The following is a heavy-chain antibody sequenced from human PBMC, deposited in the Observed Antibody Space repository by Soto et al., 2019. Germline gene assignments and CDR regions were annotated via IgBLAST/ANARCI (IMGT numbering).Heavy chain of an antibody. CDR1: GGSISRCAYY. CDR3: ARIHYYDSSGYYSTVDS. CDR2: IYCSGST. Sequence: LSETLSLTCTVSGGSISRCAYYWSWIRHRPGKGLEWIGHIYCSGSTYYNPSLKSRIAISVDKSQKQFSLKLNSVTAADTAVYYCARIHYYDSSGYYSTVDSWGPGTLVTVS. J-gene: IGHJ4*02. D-gene: IGHD3-22*01. V-gene: IGHV4-31*03.